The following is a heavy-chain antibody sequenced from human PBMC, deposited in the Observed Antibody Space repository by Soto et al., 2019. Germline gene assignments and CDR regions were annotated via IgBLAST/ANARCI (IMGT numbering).Heavy chain of an antibody. J-gene: IGHJ6*02. Sequence: SLRLSCTASGFTFGDYAMSWFRQAPGKGLEWVGFIRSKAYGGTTEYAASVKGRFTISRDDSKSIAYLQMNSLKTEDTAVYYCTRGLAAAGYYYYYGMDVWGQGTTVTVSS. CDR1: GFTFGDYA. CDR3: TRGLAAAGYYYYYGMDV. V-gene: IGHV3-49*03. CDR2: IRSKAYGGTT. D-gene: IGHD6-13*01.